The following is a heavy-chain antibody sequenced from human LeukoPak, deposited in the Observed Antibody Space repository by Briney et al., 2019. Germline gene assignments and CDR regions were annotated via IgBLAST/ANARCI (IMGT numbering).Heavy chain of an antibody. D-gene: IGHD6-19*01. CDR3: VRDAVAGPDY. Sequence: GGSLRLSCAASGFTFSSYAMHWVRQAPGKGLEWVAVISYDGSNKYYADSVKGRFTISRDNSKNTLYLQMNSLRAEDTAVYYCVRDAVAGPDYWGQGTLVTVSS. CDR2: ISYDGSNK. J-gene: IGHJ4*02. CDR1: GFTFSSYA. V-gene: IGHV3-30*01.